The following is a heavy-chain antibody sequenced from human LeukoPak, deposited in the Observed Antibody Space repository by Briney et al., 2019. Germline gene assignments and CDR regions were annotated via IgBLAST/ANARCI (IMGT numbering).Heavy chain of an antibody. J-gene: IGHJ5*02. V-gene: IGHV1-46*01. CDR2: INPSGGST. CDR3: ARVGSSSSHIMGFDP. D-gene: IGHD6-6*01. CDR1: GYTFTSYY. Sequence: ASVKVSCKASGYTFTSYYMHWVRQAPGQGLEWMGIINPSGGSTSYAQKFQGRVTMTRDMSTSTVYMELSSLRSEDTAVYYCARVGSSSSHIMGFDPWGQGALVTVSS.